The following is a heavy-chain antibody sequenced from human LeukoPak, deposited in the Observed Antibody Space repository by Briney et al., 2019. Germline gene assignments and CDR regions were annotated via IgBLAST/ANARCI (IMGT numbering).Heavy chain of an antibody. Sequence: ASVKVSCKAPGYTFTGYYMHWVRQAPGQGLEWMGWINPNSGGTNYAQEFQGRVTMTRDTSISTAYMELSRLRSDDTAVYYCAREGYCSSTSCYDETGNWFDPWGQGTLVTVSS. J-gene: IGHJ5*02. CDR2: INPNSGGT. D-gene: IGHD2-2*01. V-gene: IGHV1-2*02. CDR3: AREGYCSSTSCYDETGNWFDP. CDR1: GYTFTGYY.